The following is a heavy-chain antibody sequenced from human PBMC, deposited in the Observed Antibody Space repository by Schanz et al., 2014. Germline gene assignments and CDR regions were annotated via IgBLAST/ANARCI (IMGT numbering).Heavy chain of an antibody. D-gene: IGHD3-3*01. V-gene: IGHV1-8*02. J-gene: IGHJ6*03. CDR1: GYTFTTYA. CDR2: MNPKTGNT. Sequence: GAEVKKPGASVRVSCKASGYTFTTYAMSWVRQAPGQGLEWMGWMNPKTGNTDHAQKFQGRVSMTWDTSTSTAYLDLSRLRSEDTGVYYCARALKGKVAIFGVIAAQNYYYMDVWGKGTTVTVSS. CDR3: ARALKGKVAIFGVIAAQNYYYMDV.